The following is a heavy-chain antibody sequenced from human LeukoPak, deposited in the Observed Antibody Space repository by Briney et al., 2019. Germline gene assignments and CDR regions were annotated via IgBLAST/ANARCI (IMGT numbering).Heavy chain of an antibody. J-gene: IGHJ4*02. Sequence: PGGSLRLSCAASGFTFSSYSMNWVRQAPGKGLEWVSSISSSSSYIYYADSVKGRFTISRDNSKNTLYLQMSSLRAEDTAVYYCVKDNGDYGSGSYYPPYFDYWGQGTLVTVSS. CDR1: GFTFSSYS. V-gene: IGHV3-21*01. D-gene: IGHD3-10*01. CDR3: VKDNGDYGSGSYYPPYFDY. CDR2: ISSSSSYI.